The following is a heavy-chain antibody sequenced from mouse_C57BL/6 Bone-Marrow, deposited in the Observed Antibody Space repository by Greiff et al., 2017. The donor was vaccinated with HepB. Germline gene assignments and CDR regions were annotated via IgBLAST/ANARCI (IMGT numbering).Heavy chain of an antibody. J-gene: IGHJ2*01. V-gene: IGHV1-82*01. CDR1: GYAFSSSW. CDR2: IYPGDGDT. D-gene: IGHD1-1*01. Sequence: QVHVKQSGPELVKPGASVKISCKASGYAFSSSWMNWVKQRPGKGLEWIGRIYPGDGDTNYNGKFKGKATLTADKSSSTAYMQLSSLTSEDSAVYFCARRRYYGSRDYFDYWGQGTTLTVSS. CDR3: ARRRYYGSRDYFDY.